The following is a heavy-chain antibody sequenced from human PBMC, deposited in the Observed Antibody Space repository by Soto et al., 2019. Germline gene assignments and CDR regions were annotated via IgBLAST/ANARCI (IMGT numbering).Heavy chain of an antibody. D-gene: IGHD3-22*01. Sequence: QVQLQESGPGLVKPSQTLSLTCTVSGGSISSGGYYWSWIRQHPGKGLEWLGYIYYSGSTYYNPSLKSRVSRSVDTSKNQFSLKLSSVTAADTAVYYCARGGQWLVAHSFDYWGQGTLVTVSS. CDR2: IYYSGST. CDR1: GGSISSGGYY. J-gene: IGHJ4*02. V-gene: IGHV4-31*03. CDR3: ARGGQWLVAHSFDY.